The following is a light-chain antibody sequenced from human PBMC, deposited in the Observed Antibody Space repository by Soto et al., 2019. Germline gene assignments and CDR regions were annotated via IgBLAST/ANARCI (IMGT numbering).Light chain of an antibody. V-gene: IGLV2-23*02. J-gene: IGLJ2*01. Sequence: QSALTQPASVSGSPGQSITISCTGTSSDVGSYNLVSWYHQHPGKAPKLMIYEVSKRPSGVSNRSSGSKSGNTASLTISGLQAEDEADYYCCSYAGSSTYVVFGGGTQLTVL. CDR2: EVS. CDR1: SSDVGSYNL. CDR3: CSYAGSSTYVV.